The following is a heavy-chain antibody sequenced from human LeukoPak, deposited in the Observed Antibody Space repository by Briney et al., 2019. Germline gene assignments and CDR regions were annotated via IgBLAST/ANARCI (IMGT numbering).Heavy chain of an antibody. CDR1: GYTFTSYD. CDR2: MNPNSGGT. CDR3: ARDLQRQQWLAEYNWFDP. J-gene: IGHJ5*02. Sequence: ASVKVSCKASGYTFTSYDINWVRQATGQGLEWMGWMNPNSGGTNYAQKFQGRVTMTRDTSISTAYMELSRLRSDDTAVYYCARDLQRQQWLAEYNWFDPWGQGTLVTVSS. V-gene: IGHV1-2*02. D-gene: IGHD6-19*01.